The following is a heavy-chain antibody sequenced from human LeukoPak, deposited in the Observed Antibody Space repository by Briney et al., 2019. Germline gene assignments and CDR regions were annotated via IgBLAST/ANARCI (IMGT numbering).Heavy chain of an antibody. J-gene: IGHJ6*03. CDR2: MNPNSGNT. Sequence: PSVKLSWMASGYTFTSYDINWVRQATGQGLEWMGWMNPNSGNTGYTQKFQGRVTITRNTSISTAYMELSSLRSEDTAVKYCARADSSSTSCYYYYYYMDVWGKGTTVTVSS. D-gene: IGHD2-2*01. CDR3: ARADSSSTSCYYYYYYMDV. CDR1: GYTFTSYD. V-gene: IGHV1-8*03.